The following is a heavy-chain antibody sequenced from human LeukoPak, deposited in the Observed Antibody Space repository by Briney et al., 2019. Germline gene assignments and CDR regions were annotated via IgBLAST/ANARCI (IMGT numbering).Heavy chain of an antibody. CDR2: VSYSGST. V-gene: IGHV4-59*01. Sequence: PSETLSLTCSVSVGPISSYYWSWIRQPPGKGLEWIGYVSYSGSTNYNPSLKSRVIISVDTSKNQFSLRLSSVTAADTAVYYCARDALAQFDYWGQGTLVSVSS. CDR1: VGPISSYY. J-gene: IGHJ4*02. D-gene: IGHD3-16*01. CDR3: ARDALAQFDY.